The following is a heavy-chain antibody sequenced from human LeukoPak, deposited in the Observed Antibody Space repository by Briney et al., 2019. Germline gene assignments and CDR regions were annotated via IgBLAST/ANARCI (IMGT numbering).Heavy chain of an antibody. CDR3: ARDLDGSGSSD. D-gene: IGHD3-10*01. V-gene: IGHV1-2*02. CDR2: INPNSGGT. CDR1: GYTLTGYY. J-gene: IGHJ4*02. Sequence: ASVKVPCKVSGYTLTGYYMHWVRQAPGQGLEWMGWINPNSGGTNYAQKFQGRVTMTRDTSISTAYMELIRLRSEDTAVYYCARDLDGSGSSDWGQGTLVTVSS.